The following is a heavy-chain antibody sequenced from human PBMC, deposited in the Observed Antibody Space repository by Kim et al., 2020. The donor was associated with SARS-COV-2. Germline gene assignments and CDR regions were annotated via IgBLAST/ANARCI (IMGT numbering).Heavy chain of an antibody. Sequence: GGSLRLSCAASGFTFSSFSMNWVRQAPGKGLEWVSSISRDSAYIYYADSVKGRFTISRDNAKSSLYLQMNSLRAEDTAVYYCSRGEQHLPRGYWGQGTL. CDR1: GFTFSSFS. V-gene: IGHV3-21*01. J-gene: IGHJ4*02. D-gene: IGHD6-13*01. CDR3: SRGEQHLPRGY. CDR2: ISRDSAYI.